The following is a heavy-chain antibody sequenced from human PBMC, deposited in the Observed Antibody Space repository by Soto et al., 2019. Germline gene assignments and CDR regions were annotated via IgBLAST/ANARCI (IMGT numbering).Heavy chain of an antibody. CDR3: ARGLGDSSGWDY. Sequence: ASVKVSCKASGGTFSSYAISWVRQAPGQGLEWMGIINPSGGRTSYAQKFQGRVTMTRDTSTSTVYMELSSLRSEDTAVYYCARGLGDSSGWDYWGQGTMVTVSS. CDR1: GGTFSSYA. V-gene: IGHV1-46*01. CDR2: INPSGGRT. D-gene: IGHD6-19*01. J-gene: IGHJ4*02.